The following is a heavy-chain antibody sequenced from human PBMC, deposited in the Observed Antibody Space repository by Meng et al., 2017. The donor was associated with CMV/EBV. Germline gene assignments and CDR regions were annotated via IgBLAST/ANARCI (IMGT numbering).Heavy chain of an antibody. CDR1: GYTFSSYA. D-gene: IGHD2-2*01. J-gene: IGHJ4*02. Sequence: SGYTFSSYARHWVRQAPGKGIEWVAVISYDGSNKYYADSVKGRFTISRDNSKNTLYLQMNSLRAEDTAVYYCAKQVVPAASGGEELDYWGQGTLVTVSS. CDR2: ISYDGSNK. V-gene: IGHV3-30-3*02. CDR3: AKQVVPAASGGEELDY.